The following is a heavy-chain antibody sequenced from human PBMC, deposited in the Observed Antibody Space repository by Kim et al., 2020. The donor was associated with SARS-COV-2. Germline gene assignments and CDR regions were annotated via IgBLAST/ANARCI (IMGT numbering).Heavy chain of an antibody. V-gene: IGHV3-11*03. J-gene: IGHJ2*01. CDR2: ISSTSSYT. CDR3: ASPGNWYFDL. Sequence: RQAPGKGLEWVSYISSTSSYTNYADSVKGRFTISRDNAKNSLYLQMNSLRAEDTAVYYCASPGNWYFDLWGRGTLVTVSS.